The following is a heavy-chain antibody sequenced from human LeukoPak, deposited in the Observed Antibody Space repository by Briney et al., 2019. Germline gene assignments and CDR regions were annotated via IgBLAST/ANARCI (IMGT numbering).Heavy chain of an antibody. CDR2: INQDGSQK. Sequence: GGSLRLSCAASGFTFSKHGMHWVRQAPGKGLEWVANINQDGSQKRYVDSVQGRFTISRDNTKNSLFLQMNNLRAEDTAVYYCARLKDDVTKLDYWGQGTLVTVSS. D-gene: IGHD2-8*01. V-gene: IGHV3-7*01. J-gene: IGHJ4*02. CDR3: ARLKDDVTKLDY. CDR1: GFTFSKHG.